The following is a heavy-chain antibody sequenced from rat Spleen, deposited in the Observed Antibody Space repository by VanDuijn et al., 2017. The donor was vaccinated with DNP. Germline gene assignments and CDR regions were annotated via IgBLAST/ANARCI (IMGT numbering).Heavy chain of an antibody. V-gene: IGHV2-30*01. CDR1: GFSLTSYN. CDR3: ARGDSSGYYWYFDF. J-gene: IGHJ1*01. D-gene: IGHD1-2*01. CDR2: IWTGGST. Sequence: QVQLKESGPGLVQPSQTLSLTCTVSGFSLTSYNVHWVRQPTGKGLEWMGVIWTGGSTDYNSALKSRLSISRDTSKSQVFLKMNSLQTEDIATYYCARGDSSGYYWYFDFWGPGTMVTVSS.